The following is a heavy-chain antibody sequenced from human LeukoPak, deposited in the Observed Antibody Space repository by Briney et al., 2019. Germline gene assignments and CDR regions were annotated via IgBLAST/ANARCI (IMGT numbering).Heavy chain of an antibody. J-gene: IGHJ4*02. CDR1: GFTFDDYA. CDR2: VGWNSGSI. Sequence: GGSLRLSCAASGFTFDDYAMHWVRQAPGKGLEWVSGVGWNSGSIGYGDSVKGRFTISRDNAKNSLYLQMNSLRAEDTALYYCEKDGGGGYYGSGTYPGGFDYWGQGTLVTVSS. D-gene: IGHD3-10*01. CDR3: EKDGGGGYYGSGTYPGGFDY. V-gene: IGHV3-9*01.